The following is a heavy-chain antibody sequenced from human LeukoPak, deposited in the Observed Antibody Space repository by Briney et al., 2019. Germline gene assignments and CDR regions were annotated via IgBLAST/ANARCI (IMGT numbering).Heavy chain of an antibody. V-gene: IGHV4-30-2*01. CDR1: GGSISSGGYS. CDR3: ARRSSGPFDY. CDR2: IYHSGST. J-gene: IGHJ4*02. Sequence: SETLSLTCAVSGGSISSGGYSWSWIRQPPGKGLEWIGYIYHSGSTYYNPSLKSRVTISVDRSKNQFSPKLSSVTAADTAVYYCARRSSGPFDYWGQGTLVTVSS. D-gene: IGHD3-22*01.